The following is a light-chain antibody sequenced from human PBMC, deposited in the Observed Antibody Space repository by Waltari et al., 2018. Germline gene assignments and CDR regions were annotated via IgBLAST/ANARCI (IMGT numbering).Light chain of an antibody. V-gene: IGKV3-11*01. J-gene: IGKJ1*01. Sequence: ETVLTQSPGTLALSPGERATLPCRASQSIGSSLAWYQHIPGQAPRLLFYDASNRATGTPARFSGSGSGTDFTLTISSLEPEDFAVYYCQQRINWPRTFGQGTKVEIK. CDR3: QQRINWPRT. CDR2: DAS. CDR1: QSIGSS.